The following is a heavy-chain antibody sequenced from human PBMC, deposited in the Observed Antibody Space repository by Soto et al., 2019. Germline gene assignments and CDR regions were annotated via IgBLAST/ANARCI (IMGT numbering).Heavy chain of an antibody. V-gene: IGHV4-39*01. CDR2: IYYTGIT. J-gene: IGHJ4*02. CDR3: ARPARQDTVAGNY. Sequence: SETLSLTCTVSGGSISSSSYYWGWIRQPPGKGLEWIGNIYYTGITHYNPSLKSRATISIDTSKNQFSLNLNSVTATDTAVYYCARPARQDTVAGNYWGQGTLVTVSS. D-gene: IGHD6-19*01. CDR1: GGSISSSSYY.